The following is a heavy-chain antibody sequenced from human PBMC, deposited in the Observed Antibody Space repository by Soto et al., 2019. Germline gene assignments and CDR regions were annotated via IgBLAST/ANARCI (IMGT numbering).Heavy chain of an antibody. V-gene: IGHV1-18*01. CDR3: AFDGHGDYVWVN. J-gene: IGHJ4*02. CDR2: ISAYNGNT. D-gene: IGHD3-16*01. Sequence: TSVKVSCKACGYTFTSYGISWVRQAPGQGLEWMGWISAYNGNTNYAQKLQGRVTMTTDTSTSTAYMELRSLRSDDTAVYYCAFDGHGDYVWVNWGQGTLVTVSS. CDR1: GYTFTSYG.